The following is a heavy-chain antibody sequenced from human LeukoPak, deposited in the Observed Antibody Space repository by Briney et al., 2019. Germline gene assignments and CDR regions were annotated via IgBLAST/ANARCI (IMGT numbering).Heavy chain of an antibody. CDR2: IIPIFGTA. V-gene: IGHV1-69*01. CDR3: ARARYFDSKGAFDI. D-gene: IGHD3-9*01. Sequence: SVKVSCKASGGTFSSYAISWVRQAPGQGLEWMGGIIPIFGTANYAQKFQGRVTITADESTSTAYMELSSLRSEDTAVYYCARARYFDSKGAFDIWGQGTMVTVSS. CDR1: GGTFSSYA. J-gene: IGHJ3*02.